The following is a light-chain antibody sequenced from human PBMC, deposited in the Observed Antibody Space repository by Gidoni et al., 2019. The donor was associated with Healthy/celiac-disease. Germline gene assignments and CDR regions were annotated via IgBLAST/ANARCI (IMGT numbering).Light chain of an antibody. CDR1: QDISSS. J-gene: IGKJ4*01. CDR2: DAS. Sequence: DIQMTQSPSSLSASVGDRVTITCQASQDISSSLNWYQQKPGKAPKLLIYDASNLETGVPSRFSGSGSGTDFTFTISSLQPEDIATYYWQQYDNLPLTFGGGTKVEIK. V-gene: IGKV1-33*01. CDR3: QQYDNLPLT.